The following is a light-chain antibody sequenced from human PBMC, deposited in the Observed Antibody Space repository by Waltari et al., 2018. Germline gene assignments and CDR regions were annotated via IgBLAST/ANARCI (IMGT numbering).Light chain of an antibody. CDR2: KAS. Sequence: DIQMTQSPSTLSASVGDRVPIPCRASQSISSWVAWYQHKPGKAPELLIYKASSLKSGVPSRFSGSGSGTQFTLTISSLQPDDFATYYCQQYNSYSPRSFGQGTKVELK. V-gene: IGKV1-5*03. J-gene: IGKJ2*01. CDR3: QQYNSYSPRS. CDR1: QSISSW.